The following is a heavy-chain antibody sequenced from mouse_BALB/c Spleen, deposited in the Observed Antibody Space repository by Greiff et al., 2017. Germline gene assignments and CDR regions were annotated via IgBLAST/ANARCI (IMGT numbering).Heavy chain of an antibody. Sequence: QVQLQQSGPELVKPGASVKMSCKASGYTFTSYYIHWVKQRPGQGLEWIGWIYPGDGSTKYNEKFKGKTTLTADKSSSTAYMLLSSLTSGDSAVLFCGKGDYYGTPAYWGQGTTLTVSS. D-gene: IGHD1-1*01. V-gene: IGHV1S56*01. CDR3: GKGDYYGTPAY. J-gene: IGHJ2*01. CDR1: GYTFTSYY. CDR2: IYPGDGST.